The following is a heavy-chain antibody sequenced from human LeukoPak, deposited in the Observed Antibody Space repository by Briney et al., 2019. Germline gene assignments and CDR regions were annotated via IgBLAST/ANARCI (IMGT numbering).Heavy chain of an antibody. CDR1: GGSISSSSYY. CDR3: ARHFPEAQAAAGTWVFDY. CDR2: IYYSGST. Sequence: PSETLSLXCTVSGGSISSSSYYWGWIRQPPGKGLEWIGSIYYSGSTYYNPCLKSRVTISVDTSKNQFSLKLSSVTAADTAVYYCARHFPEAQAAAGTWVFDYWGQGTLVTVSS. V-gene: IGHV4-39*01. J-gene: IGHJ4*02. D-gene: IGHD6-13*01.